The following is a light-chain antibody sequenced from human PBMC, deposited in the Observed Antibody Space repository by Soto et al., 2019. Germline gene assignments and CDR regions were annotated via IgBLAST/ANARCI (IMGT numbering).Light chain of an antibody. V-gene: IGKV2-28*01. CDR1: QSLLDSSGYDN. Sequence: DIVMTQSPLSLPVTPGEPASISCTSSQSLLDSSGYDNLYWYLQKPGQPPQLLIYLGSNRAPGVPDRFSGSGSGTEFTLKSSRVEAEDVGIYYWMQGLQTPLTFGGGTKVEIK. J-gene: IGKJ4*01. CDR2: LGS. CDR3: MQGLQTPLT.